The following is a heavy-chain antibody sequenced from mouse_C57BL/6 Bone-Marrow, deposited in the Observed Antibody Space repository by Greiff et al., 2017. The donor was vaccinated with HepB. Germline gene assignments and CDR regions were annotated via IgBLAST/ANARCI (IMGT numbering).Heavy chain of an antibody. J-gene: IGHJ4*01. CDR1: GFSLTSYG. CDR2: IWSDGST. CDR3: ASPRITTVPFAMDY. V-gene: IGHV2-6*03. Sequence: QVQLKESGPGLVAPSQSLSITCTVSGFSLTSYGVHWVRQPPGKGLEWLVVIWSDGSTTYNSALKSRLSISKDNSKSQVFLKMNSLQTDDTAMYYCASPRITTVPFAMDYWGQGTSVTVSS. D-gene: IGHD1-1*01.